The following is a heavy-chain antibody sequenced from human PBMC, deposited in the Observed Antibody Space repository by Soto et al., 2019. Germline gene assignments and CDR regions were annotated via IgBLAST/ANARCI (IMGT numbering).Heavy chain of an antibody. Sequence: EVQLLESGGGLVQPGGSLRLSCEASGFTFSSYDMSWVRQAPGKGLEWVSTISGSGGSTYYADSVKGRFTISRDNSKNTLYLQMNRMRAEDTALCYCAKSIPVAGTGAFDIWGHGTMVTVSS. CDR3: AKSIPVAGTGAFDI. CDR1: GFTFSSYD. V-gene: IGHV3-23*01. D-gene: IGHD6-19*01. J-gene: IGHJ3*02. CDR2: ISGSGGST.